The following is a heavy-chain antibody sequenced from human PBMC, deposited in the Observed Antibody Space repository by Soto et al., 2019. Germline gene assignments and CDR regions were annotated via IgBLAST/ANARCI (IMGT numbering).Heavy chain of an antibody. J-gene: IGHJ3*01. D-gene: IGHD6-13*01. CDR2: INPSGGST. Sequence: ASVKVSCKASGYTFTSYSIHWMRQVPGQALEWMGMINPSGGSTTYAQKFQGRVTVSKDTSTSTVYMELSSLRSEDTAIYYCARVIGAAGVWGQGTMVTVSS. CDR3: ARVIGAAGV. CDR1: GYTFTSYS. V-gene: IGHV1-46*03.